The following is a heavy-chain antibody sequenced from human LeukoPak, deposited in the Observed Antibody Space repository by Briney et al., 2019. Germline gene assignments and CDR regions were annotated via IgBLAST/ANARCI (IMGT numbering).Heavy chain of an antibody. V-gene: IGHV1-18*01. Sequence: ASVKVSCKASGYTFTSYGISWVRQAPGQGLEWMGWISAYNGNTNYAQKLQGRVTMTTDTSTSTAYMELRSLRSDDTAVYYCARETYGDHIVKGMDVWGQGTTVTVSS. J-gene: IGHJ6*02. D-gene: IGHD4-17*01. CDR2: ISAYNGNT. CDR1: GYTFTSYG. CDR3: ARETYGDHIVKGMDV.